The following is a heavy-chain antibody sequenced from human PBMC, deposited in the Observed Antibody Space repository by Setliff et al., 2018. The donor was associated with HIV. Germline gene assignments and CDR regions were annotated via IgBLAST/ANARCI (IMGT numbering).Heavy chain of an antibody. CDR1: GGSISNYY. V-gene: IGHV4-59*01. CDR3: ARAVIRREDRGMWTKLWSAPNHMDV. D-gene: IGHD3-10*01. J-gene: IGHJ6*03. Sequence: PSKTLSLTCSISGGSISNYYWVWIRQSPGKGLEWIGHIHYGGGTYYNPSLESRVSISRDTSKNQFSLNLRDVTAGDTALYYCARAVIRREDRGMWTKLWSAPNHMDVWGKGITVTVSS. CDR2: IHYGGGT.